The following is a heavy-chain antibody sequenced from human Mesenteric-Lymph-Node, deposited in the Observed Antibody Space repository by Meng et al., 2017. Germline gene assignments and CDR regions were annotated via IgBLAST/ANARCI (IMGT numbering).Heavy chain of an antibody. V-gene: IGHV4-34*01. Sequence: SETLSLTCAVYGGSFSGYYWSWIRQPPGKGLEWIGEINHSGSTNYNPSLKSRVTISVDTSKNQFSLKLSSVTAADTAVYYCARGLYGLIGGRLDSWGQGILVTVSS. CDR3: ARGLYGLIGGRLDS. CDR1: GGSFSGYY. J-gene: IGHJ4*02. CDR2: INHSGST. D-gene: IGHD3-16*01.